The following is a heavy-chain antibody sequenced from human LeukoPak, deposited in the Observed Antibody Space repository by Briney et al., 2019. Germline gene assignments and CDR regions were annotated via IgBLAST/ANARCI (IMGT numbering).Heavy chain of an antibody. CDR3: ARGGDGPGSSWYSDYYGMDV. Sequence: QPGGSLRLSCAASGFTFSSYGMHWVRQAPGKGLEWVAVISYDGSNKYYADSVKGRFTISRDNSKNTLYLQMNSLRAEDTAVYYCARGGDGPGSSWYSDYYGMDVWGQGTTVTVSS. J-gene: IGHJ6*02. D-gene: IGHD6-13*01. V-gene: IGHV3-30*03. CDR1: GFTFSSYG. CDR2: ISYDGSNK.